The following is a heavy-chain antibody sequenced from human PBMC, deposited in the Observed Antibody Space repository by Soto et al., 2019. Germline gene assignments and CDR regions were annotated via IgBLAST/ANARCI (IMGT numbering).Heavy chain of an antibody. J-gene: IGHJ5*02. CDR2: ISGSGGST. CDR3: AKDLRGVRFSGFDP. Sequence: RGGSLRLFCAASGFTFSSYAMSWVRQAPGKGLEWVSAISGSGGSTYYADSVKGRFTISRDNSKNTLYLPMNSLRAEDTAVYYCAKDLRGVRFSGFDPWGQGTLVTVSS. CDR1: GFTFSSYA. D-gene: IGHD3-10*01. V-gene: IGHV3-23*01.